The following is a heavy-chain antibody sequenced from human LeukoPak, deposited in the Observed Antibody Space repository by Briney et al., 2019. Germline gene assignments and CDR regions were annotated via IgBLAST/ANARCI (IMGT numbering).Heavy chain of an antibody. CDR1: GFTFSSYE. D-gene: IGHD5-12*01. V-gene: IGHV3-48*03. CDR3: ARDDEGSGYDYYYFDY. J-gene: IGHJ4*02. Sequence: PGGSLRLCCAASGFTFSSYEMNWVRQAPGKGLEWVSYISSSGSTIYYADSVKGRFTISRDNAKNSLYLQMNSLRAEDTAVYYCARDDEGSGYDYYYFDYWGQGTLVTVSS. CDR2: ISSSGSTI.